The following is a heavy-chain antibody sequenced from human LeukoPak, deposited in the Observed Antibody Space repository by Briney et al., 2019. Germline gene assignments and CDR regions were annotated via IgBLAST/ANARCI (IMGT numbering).Heavy chain of an antibody. Sequence: GGSLRLSCEASGFIFSGYDMSWFRQAPGKGLEYVSSLSENERVAFFANSVKGRFTISRDDSKSTLYLQMGSLTTEDTAVYYCAKVAAVAAVFDYWGQGTLVTVSS. CDR3: AKVAAVAAVFDY. D-gene: IGHD6-13*01. J-gene: IGHJ4*02. CDR2: LSENERVA. CDR1: GFIFSGYD. V-gene: IGHV3-64*01.